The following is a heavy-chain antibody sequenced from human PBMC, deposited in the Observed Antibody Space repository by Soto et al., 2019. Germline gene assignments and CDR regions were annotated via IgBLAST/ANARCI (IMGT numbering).Heavy chain of an antibody. V-gene: IGHV4-34*01. D-gene: IGHD1-26*01. Sequence: SETLSLTCAVYGGSFSGYYWSWIRQPPGKGLEWIGEINHSGSTNYNPSLKSRVTISVDTSKNHFSLKLSSVTAADTVFFYCARGQGIVGATFCYFDYWGQGTLVTVSS. J-gene: IGHJ4*02. CDR1: GGSFSGYY. CDR2: INHSGST. CDR3: ARGQGIVGATFCYFDY.